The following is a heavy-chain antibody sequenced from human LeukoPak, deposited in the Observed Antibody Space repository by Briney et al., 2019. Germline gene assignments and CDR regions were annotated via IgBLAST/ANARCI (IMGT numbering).Heavy chain of an antibody. D-gene: IGHD5-18*01. J-gene: IGHJ6*03. CDR1: GFTFDDYG. CDR3: ARVGGYSYGYVYYYYYMDV. V-gene: IGHV3-7*01. CDR2: IKQDGSEK. Sequence: SGGSLRLSCAASGFTFDDYGMSWVRQAPGKGLEWVANIKQDGSEKYYVDSVKGRFTISRDNAKNSLYLQMNSLRAEDTAVYYCARVGGYSYGYVYYYYYMDVWGKGTTVTVSS.